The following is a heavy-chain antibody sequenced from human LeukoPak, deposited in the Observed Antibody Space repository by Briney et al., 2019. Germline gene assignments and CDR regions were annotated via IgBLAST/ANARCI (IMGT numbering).Heavy chain of an antibody. CDR1: GFTFSSYG. J-gene: IGHJ4*02. CDR3: AREGYDILTGYFDY. D-gene: IGHD3-9*01. V-gene: IGHV3-33*01. Sequence: SGGSLRLSCAASGFTFSSYGMHWVRQAPGKGLEWVAVIWYDGSNKHYADSVKGRLTISRDNSKNTLYLQMNSLRAEDTAVYYCAREGYDILTGYFDYWGQGTLVTVSS. CDR2: IWYDGSNK.